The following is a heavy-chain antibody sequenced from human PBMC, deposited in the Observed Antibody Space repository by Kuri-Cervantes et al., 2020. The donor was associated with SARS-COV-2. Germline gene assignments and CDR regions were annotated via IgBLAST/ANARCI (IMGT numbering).Heavy chain of an antibody. J-gene: IGHJ3*02. CDR3: STPRKDREETSVSAFDI. CDR1: GGTFSSYA. V-gene: IGHV1-69*13. CDR2: IIPIFGTA. Sequence: SVKVSCKASGGTFSSYAISWVRQAPGQGLEWMGGIIPIFGTANYAQKFQGRVTITADESTSTAYMELSRLRSDDTAVYYCSTPRKDREETSVSAFDIWGQGTMVTVSS.